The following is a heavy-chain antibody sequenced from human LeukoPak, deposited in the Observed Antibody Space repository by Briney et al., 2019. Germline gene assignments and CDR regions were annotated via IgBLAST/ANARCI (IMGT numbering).Heavy chain of an antibody. CDR2: MFHSGST. D-gene: IGHD6-25*01. Sequence: PSETLSLTCTVSGYSISSGYYWGWIRQPPGKGLEWIGSMFHSGSTYYNPSLKSRVTMSVDTSKNQFSLKLSSVTAADTAVYYCAREMYSSGVFDYWGQGTLVTVSS. J-gene: IGHJ4*02. V-gene: IGHV4-38-2*02. CDR3: AREMYSSGVFDY. CDR1: GYSISSGYY.